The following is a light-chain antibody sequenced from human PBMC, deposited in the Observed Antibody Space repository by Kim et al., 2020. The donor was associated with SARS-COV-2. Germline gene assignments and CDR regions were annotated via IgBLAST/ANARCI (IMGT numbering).Light chain of an antibody. V-gene: IGKV1-5*03. CDR3: QQYEGYPT. CDR2: KAS. J-gene: IGKJ1*01. CDR1: QSISDW. Sequence: DIQMSQSPPTLSASIGDRVTITCRASQSISDWLAWYQQKPGKALKLLISKASNLESGVSSRFSGFGSGTEFTLTISSLQPDDIATYFCQQYEGYPTFGQGAKVDSK.